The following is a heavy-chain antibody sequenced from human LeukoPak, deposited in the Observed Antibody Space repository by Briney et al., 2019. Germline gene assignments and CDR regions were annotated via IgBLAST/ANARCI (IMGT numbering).Heavy chain of an antibody. D-gene: IGHD4-17*01. CDR1: EFTFSSYA. CDR3: GKDQGNGDYYRNYYYMEV. J-gene: IGHJ6*03. CDR2: MSYNGGRV. V-gene: IGHV3-23*01. Sequence: GGSLRLSCVASEFTFSSYAVSWVRQAPGKGLEWVSFMSYNGGRVHYADSVKGRFTISRDKSRNTVDLQMNSLRAEATAVYYCGKDQGNGDYYRNYYYMEVWGKGTTVIVSS.